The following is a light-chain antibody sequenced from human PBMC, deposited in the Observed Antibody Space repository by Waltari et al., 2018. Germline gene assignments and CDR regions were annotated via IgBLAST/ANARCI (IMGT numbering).Light chain of an antibody. CDR2: AVF. J-gene: IGLJ3*02. CDR1: RSDLGSYHL. Sequence: QSALTQPASVSGSPGQSITISCTGLRSDLGSYHLVSWFQQHPDKAPKLLIYAVFQRPYEVSNRLSGSASGNTAYLTISGLQAEDEADYYCCSSPESSTSWVFGGGTKLTVL. CDR3: CSSPESSTSWV. V-gene: IGLV2-23*02.